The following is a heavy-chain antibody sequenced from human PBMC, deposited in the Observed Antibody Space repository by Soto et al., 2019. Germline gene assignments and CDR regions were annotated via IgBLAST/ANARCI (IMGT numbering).Heavy chain of an antibody. D-gene: IGHD3-22*01. J-gene: IGHJ4*02. V-gene: IGHV3-23*01. CDR2: ISGSGGRT. Sequence: EVQLLKSGGGLVQPGGSLRLSCAASGFTFSSYAMGWVRQAPGKGLELVSAISGSGGRTYYADSVKGRFTISRDNSKNTLYLQMSSLGAEDTAVYYCAKEGDPSGKPLGVNFDYWGQGTLVTVSS. CDR1: GFTFSSYA. CDR3: AKEGDPSGKPLGVNFDY.